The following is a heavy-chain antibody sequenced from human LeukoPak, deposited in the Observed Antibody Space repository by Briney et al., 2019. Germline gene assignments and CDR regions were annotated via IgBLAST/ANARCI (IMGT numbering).Heavy chain of an antibody. CDR2: IYHTGST. CDR1: GGSVSDYY. Sequence: SETLSLTCTISGGSVSDYYWSWIRQSPGKGLEWIGYIYHTGSTSYSPSLKSRVTISADTSQNHFSLKLSSVTAADTAVYYCARGRGRDRSWFDPWGQGTLVTVSS. V-gene: IGHV4-59*02. CDR3: ARGRGRDRSWFDP. D-gene: IGHD2-21*01. J-gene: IGHJ5*02.